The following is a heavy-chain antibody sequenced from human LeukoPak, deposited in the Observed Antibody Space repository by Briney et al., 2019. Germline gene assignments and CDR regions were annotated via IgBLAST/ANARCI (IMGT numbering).Heavy chain of an antibody. CDR2: ISWNSGSI. CDR1: GFTFDDYA. V-gene: IGHV3-9*01. D-gene: IGHD6-19*01. CDR3: ARVSDISVAAYFDY. J-gene: IGHJ4*02. Sequence: HPGGSLRLSCAASGFTFDDYAMHWVRQAPGKGLGWVSGISWNSGSIGYADSVKGRFTISRDNAKNSLYLQMNSLRAEDTALYYCARVSDISVAAYFDYWGQGTLVTVSS.